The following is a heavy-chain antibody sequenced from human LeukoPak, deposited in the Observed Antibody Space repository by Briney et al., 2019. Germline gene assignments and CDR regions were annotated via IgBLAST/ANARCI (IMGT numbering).Heavy chain of an antibody. J-gene: IGHJ6*02. CDR1: VFTFSGSS. Sequence: PGGSLRLSCAASVFTFSGSSMHWVRHASWKGLEWLGRIRSRTNTYATAYAASVKGRFTISRDDSKNTAYLQMNSLKTEDTAVYYCTRGSQSDYYYGMDVWGQGTTVTVSS. V-gene: IGHV3-73*01. CDR3: TRGSQSDYYYGMDV. CDR2: IRSRTNTYAT.